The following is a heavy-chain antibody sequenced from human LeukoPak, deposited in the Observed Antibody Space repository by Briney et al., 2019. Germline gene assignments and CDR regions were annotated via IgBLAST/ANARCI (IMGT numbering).Heavy chain of an antibody. CDR1: GFTFSRYW. J-gene: IGHJ4*02. V-gene: IGHV3-7*04. CDR2: IKKDGSEK. Sequence: GGSLRLSCAASGFTFSRYWMSWVRQAPGKGPEWVANIKKDGSEKYYVDSVKGRFTISRDNAKNSLYLQINSLRAEDTALYYCSRGDYGCNTYYFDSWGQGTLVIVSS. CDR3: SRGDYGCNTYYFDS. D-gene: IGHD4-23*01.